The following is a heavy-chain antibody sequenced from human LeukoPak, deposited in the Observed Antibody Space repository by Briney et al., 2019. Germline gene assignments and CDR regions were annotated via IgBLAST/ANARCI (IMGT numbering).Heavy chain of an antibody. CDR2: ISGGGGST. J-gene: IGHJ5*02. CDR1: GFTFSNYA. V-gene: IGHV3-23*01. CDR3: AKVRDSATVTGRFDN. Sequence: PGGSLRLSCAVSGFTFSNYALRWVRQAPGKGLEWVSGISGGGGSTYYADSVKGRFPISRDKSKNTLYLQMDSLRAEDTAVYYCAKVRDSATVTGRFDNWGQGTMVTVSS. D-gene: IGHD4-17*01.